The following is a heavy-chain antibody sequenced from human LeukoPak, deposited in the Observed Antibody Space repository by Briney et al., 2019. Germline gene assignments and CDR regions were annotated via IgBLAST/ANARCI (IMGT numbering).Heavy chain of an antibody. D-gene: IGHD2-2*01. Sequence: SETLSLTCTVSGGSISSYYWSWIRQPPGKGLEWIGYIYYSGSTNYNPSLKSRVTISVDTSKNQFSLKLSSVTAADTAVYYCAREKYLEAFDIWGQGTMVAVSS. V-gene: IGHV4-59*01. CDR3: AREKYLEAFDI. CDR2: IYYSGST. CDR1: GGSISSYY. J-gene: IGHJ3*02.